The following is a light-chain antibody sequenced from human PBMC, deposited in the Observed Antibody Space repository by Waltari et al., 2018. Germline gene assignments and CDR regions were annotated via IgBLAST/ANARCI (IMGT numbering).Light chain of an antibody. CDR3: AAWDGSLSGWL. CDR1: GPNIGSKY. V-gene: IGLV1-47*01. CDR2: RND. J-gene: IGLJ3*02. Sequence: QSVLTQPPSASGTPGQRVTISCSGSGPNIGSKYLYWYQQFPGSAPKLLMYRNDQRPSGVPDRFSGSKSGTSGSLAISGLRSEDEADYYCAAWDGSLSGWLFGGGTKLTVL.